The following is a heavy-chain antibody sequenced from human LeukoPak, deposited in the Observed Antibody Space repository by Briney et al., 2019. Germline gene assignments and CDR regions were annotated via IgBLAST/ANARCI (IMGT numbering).Heavy chain of an antibody. CDR3: AHSRWELLGLRRNFDY. J-gene: IGHJ4*02. CDR1: GGSRTTGSGG. V-gene: IGHV2-5*02. CDR2: IYWDDDK. D-gene: IGHD1-26*01. Sequence: VWGPPVAQLSKLRTLTWSFSGGSRTTGSGGGGGMGHPPGKALEWPALIYWDDDKRYSPSLKSRLTITKDTSKNQVVLTMTNMDPVDTATYYCAHSRWELLGLRRNFDYWGQGTLVTVSS.